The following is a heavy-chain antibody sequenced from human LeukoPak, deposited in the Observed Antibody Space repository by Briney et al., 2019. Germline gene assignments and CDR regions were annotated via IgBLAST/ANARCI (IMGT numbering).Heavy chain of an antibody. CDR1: GGTFRDYA. CDR3: ARTRDGYKFGFDY. D-gene: IGHD5-24*01. V-gene: IGHV1-69*05. Sequence: SVKVCCKASGGTFRDYAFSWVRQAPGQGLERMGAIIPIFGTGEYAQKFQGRVTITTDESTSTVYMEMSSLRSEDTAVYYCARTRDGYKFGFDYWGQGTLVAVSS. CDR2: IIPIFGTG. J-gene: IGHJ4*02.